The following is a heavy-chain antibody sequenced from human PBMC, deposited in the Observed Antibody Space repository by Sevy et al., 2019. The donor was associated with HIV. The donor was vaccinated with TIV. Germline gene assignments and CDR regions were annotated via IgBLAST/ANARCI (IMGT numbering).Heavy chain of an antibody. V-gene: IGHV1-2*02. J-gene: IGHJ4*02. CDR1: GYTFSDYS. Sequence: PSVKVSCKASGYTFSDYSIYWIRQAPGQGFEWMGWINAASGVTNFAQKFQGRVTMTRDTSINTAYMEVYRLTSDDTAVYYCARGGSDGNYWGQGTLVTVSS. CDR2: INAASGVT. CDR3: ARGGSDGNY. D-gene: IGHD5-12*01.